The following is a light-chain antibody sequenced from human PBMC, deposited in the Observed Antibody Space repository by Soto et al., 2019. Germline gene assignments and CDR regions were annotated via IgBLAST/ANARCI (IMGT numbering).Light chain of an antibody. Sequence: QSVLTQPASVSGSPGQSITISCTGTSSDIGKYNYVSWFQQHPAKAPKLIIFEVSTRPSGVSNRFSGSKSGNTASLTISGLQAEDEADYYCSPYTGSNINTVVFGGGTQLTVL. CDR1: SSDIGKYNY. J-gene: IGLJ2*01. V-gene: IGLV2-14*01. CDR3: SPYTGSNINTVV. CDR2: EVS.